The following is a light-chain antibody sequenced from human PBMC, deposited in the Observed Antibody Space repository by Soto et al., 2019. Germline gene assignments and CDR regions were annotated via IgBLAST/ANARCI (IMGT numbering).Light chain of an antibody. CDR3: QQSDSTFIT. Sequence: DIQMTQSPSSVSASVGDRVTITCRASQSISSYLNWYQQKPGKAPKLLIYAASSLQSGVPSRFSGSGSGTDFTLTITSLQPDDFATYYCQQSDSTFITFGQGTRLEIK. J-gene: IGKJ5*01. CDR2: AAS. CDR1: QSISSY. V-gene: IGKV1-39*01.